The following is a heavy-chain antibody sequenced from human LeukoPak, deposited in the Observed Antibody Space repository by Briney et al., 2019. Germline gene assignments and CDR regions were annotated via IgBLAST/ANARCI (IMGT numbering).Heavy chain of an antibody. CDR3: ARDQDIVATGWFDP. V-gene: IGHV4-59*01. D-gene: IGHD5-12*01. J-gene: IGHJ5*02. CDR1: GGSISSYY. CDR2: IYYSGST. Sequence: PSETLSLTCTVSGGSISSYYWSWIRQPPGKGLEWIGYIYYSGSTNYNPSLKSRVTISADTSKNQFSLKLSSVTAADTAVYYCARDQDIVATGWFDPWGQGTLVTVSS.